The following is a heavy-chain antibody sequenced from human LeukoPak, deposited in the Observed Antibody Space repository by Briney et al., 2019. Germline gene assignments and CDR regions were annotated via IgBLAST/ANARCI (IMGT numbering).Heavy chain of an antibody. V-gene: IGHV4-4*07. D-gene: IGHD6-13*01. CDR3: ARAAGAAGGQYFDY. J-gene: IGHJ4*02. CDR1: GGSISGYH. Sequence: SETLSLTCTVSGGSISGYHWSWIRQPAGQGLEWIGRIYTDGNTNYSPSLRSRVTMSVDMSKNQLSLNLRPVTAADTAVYYCARAAGAAGGQYFDYWGQGTLVTVSS. CDR2: IYTDGNT.